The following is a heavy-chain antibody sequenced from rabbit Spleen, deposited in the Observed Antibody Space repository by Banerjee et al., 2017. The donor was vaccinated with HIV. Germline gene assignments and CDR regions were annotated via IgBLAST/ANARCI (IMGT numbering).Heavy chain of an antibody. V-gene: IGHV1S45*01. J-gene: IGHJ6*01. D-gene: IGHD1-1*01. Sequence: QERLVESGGGLVKPEGSLKLSCTASGFSFSNKAVMCWVRQAPGKGLEWIACINAATGKAVYASWAKGRFTISKTSSTTVTLQMTSLTAADTATYFCARDTSSSFSSYGMDLWGPGTLVTVS. CDR1: GFSFSNKAV. CDR2: INAATGKA. CDR3: ARDTSSSFSSYGMDL.